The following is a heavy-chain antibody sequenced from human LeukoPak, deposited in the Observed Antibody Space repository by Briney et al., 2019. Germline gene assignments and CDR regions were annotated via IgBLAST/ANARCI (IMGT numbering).Heavy chain of an antibody. J-gene: IGHJ4*02. V-gene: IGHV4-34*01. D-gene: IGHD3-10*01. CDR1: GGSLSGYY. Sequence: SETLSFTCAVYGGSLSGYYWSWIRQPPGKGLEWIGEINHSGSTNYNPSLKSRVTISVDTSKNQFSLKLSSVTAADTAVYYCARESPMVRGVIGVFDYWGQGTLVTVSS. CDR3: ARESPMVRGVIGVFDY. CDR2: INHSGST.